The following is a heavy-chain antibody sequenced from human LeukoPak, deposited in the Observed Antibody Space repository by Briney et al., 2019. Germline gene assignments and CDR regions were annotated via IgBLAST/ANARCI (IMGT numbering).Heavy chain of an antibody. CDR3: ATSIWGAARLLH. CDR2: IRYDGSNK. Sequence: GGSLRLSCAASGFTFSSYGMHWVRQAPGKGLEWVAFIRYDGSNKYYADSVKGRFTISRDNSKNTLYLQMNSLRSEDTAVYYCATSIWGAARLLHWGQGTLVTVSS. J-gene: IGHJ4*02. V-gene: IGHV3-30*02. CDR1: GFTFSSYG. D-gene: IGHD6-6*01.